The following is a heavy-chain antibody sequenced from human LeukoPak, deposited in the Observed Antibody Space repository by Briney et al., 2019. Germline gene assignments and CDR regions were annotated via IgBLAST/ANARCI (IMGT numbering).Heavy chain of an antibody. CDR3: ATFLGWFGEPRHYFDY. D-gene: IGHD3-10*01. CDR2: IIPIFGTA. Sequence: ASVKVSCKASGGTFSSYAISWVRQAPGQGLEWMAGIIPIFGTANYAQKFQGRVTITADESTSTAYMELSSLRSEDTAVYYCATFLGWFGEPRHYFDYWGQGTLVTVSS. V-gene: IGHV1-69*13. J-gene: IGHJ4*02. CDR1: GGTFSSYA.